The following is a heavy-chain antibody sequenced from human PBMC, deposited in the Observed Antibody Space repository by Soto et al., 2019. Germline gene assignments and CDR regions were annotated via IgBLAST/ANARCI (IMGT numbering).Heavy chain of an antibody. CDR3: ARAKTVLLWFGECQYFQH. D-gene: IGHD3-10*01. V-gene: IGHV4-34*01. J-gene: IGHJ1*01. CDR1: GGSFSGYY. Sequence: QVQLQQWGAGLLKPSETLSLTCAVYGGSFSGYYWSWIRQPPGKGLEWIGEINHSGSTNYNPSLKSRFTVSVDTSKNQFALKLSSVTDADTAVYYCARAKTVLLWFGECQYFQHWGQGTLVTVSS. CDR2: INHSGST.